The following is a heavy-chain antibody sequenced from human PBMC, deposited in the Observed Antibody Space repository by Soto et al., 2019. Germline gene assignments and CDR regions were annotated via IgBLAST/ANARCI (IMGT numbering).Heavy chain of an antibody. J-gene: IGHJ5*02. D-gene: IGHD3-9*01. CDR2: IKQDGSEK. CDR3: ARVAPMDYDILTGYYSTGGFDT. V-gene: IGHV3-7*01. CDR1: GFTFSSYW. Sequence: EVQLVESGGGLVQPGGSLRLSCAASGFTFSSYWMSWVRQAPGKGLEWVANIKQDGSEKYYVDSVKGRFTISRDNAKKSLYLQMNSLRAEDTAVYYCARVAPMDYDILTGYYSTGGFDTWAREPWSPSPQ.